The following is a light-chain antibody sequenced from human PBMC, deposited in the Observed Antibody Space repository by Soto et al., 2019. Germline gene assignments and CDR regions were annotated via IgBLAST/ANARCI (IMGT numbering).Light chain of an antibody. Sequence: DIVMTQSPLSLPVTPGEPASISCTSSQILLHSNGYNYLDWYLQKPGQSPQLLIYLGSNRASGVPDRFSGSGSGTDFTLKISRVEAVDVGVYYCMQALQTPWTFGQGTKVEIK. CDR1: QILLHSNGYNY. V-gene: IGKV2-28*01. CDR2: LGS. CDR3: MQALQTPWT. J-gene: IGKJ1*01.